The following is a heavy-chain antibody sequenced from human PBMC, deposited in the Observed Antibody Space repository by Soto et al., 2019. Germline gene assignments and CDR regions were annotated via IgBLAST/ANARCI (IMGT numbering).Heavy chain of an antibody. Sequence: SETLSLTCTVSGGSISSSSYYWGWIRQPPGKGLEWIGSIYYSGSTYYNPSLKSRVTISVDTSKNQFSLKLSSVTAADTAVYYCVGITIFGVAPFDPWGQGTLVTVSS. J-gene: IGHJ5*02. V-gene: IGHV4-39*01. D-gene: IGHD3-3*01. CDR3: VGITIFGVAPFDP. CDR1: GGSISSSSYY. CDR2: IYYSGST.